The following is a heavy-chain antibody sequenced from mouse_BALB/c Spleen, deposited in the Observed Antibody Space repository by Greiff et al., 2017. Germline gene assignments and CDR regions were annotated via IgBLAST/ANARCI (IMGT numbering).Heavy chain of an antibody. CDR3: VNGNPFAY. J-gene: IGHJ3*01. Sequence: DVKLQESGGGLVQPKGSLKLSCAASGFTFNTYAMNWVRQAPGKGLEWVARIRSKSNNYATYYADSVKDRFTISRDDSQSMLYLQMNNLKTEDTAMYYCVNGNPFAYWGQGTLVTVSA. CDR1: GFTFNTYA. D-gene: IGHD2-1*01. CDR2: IRSKSNNYAT. V-gene: IGHV10-1*02.